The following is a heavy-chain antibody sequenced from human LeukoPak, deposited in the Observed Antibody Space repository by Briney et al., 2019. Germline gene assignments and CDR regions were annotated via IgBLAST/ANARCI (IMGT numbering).Heavy chain of an antibody. V-gene: IGHV3-48*01. J-gene: IGHJ4*02. D-gene: IGHD3-22*01. Sequence: GGSLRLSCAASGFTFSSYSMNWVRQAPGKGLEWVSYISGSSTIYYADSVKGRFTISRDNAKNSLYLQMNSLRAEDTAVYYCATYYYDSSGYFNSYYFDYWGQGTLVAVSS. CDR1: GFTFSSYS. CDR3: ATYYYDSSGYFNSYYFDY. CDR2: ISGSSTI.